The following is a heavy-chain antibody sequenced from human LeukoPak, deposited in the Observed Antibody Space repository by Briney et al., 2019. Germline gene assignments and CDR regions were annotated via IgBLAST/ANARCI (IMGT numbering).Heavy chain of an antibody. CDR2: IIDNGYIT. CDR3: AKLGGQEVHDYYVTV. CDR1: GFTFSSYA. D-gene: IGHD3-16*01. Sequence: GGSLRLSCAASGFTFSSYAMSWVRQAPGKGLEWVSGIIDNGYITYYANSVRGRFTISRDNSKNTLFLQMNSLRAEDTAVYYCAKLGGQEVHDYYVTVWGKGTTVAVSS. J-gene: IGHJ6*03. V-gene: IGHV3-23*01.